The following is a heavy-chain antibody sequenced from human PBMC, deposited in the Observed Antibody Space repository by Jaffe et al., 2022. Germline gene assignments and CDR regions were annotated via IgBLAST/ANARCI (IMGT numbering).Heavy chain of an antibody. V-gene: IGHV3-9*01. CDR2: ISWNSGRI. CDR3: AKGLPGYGSGWTAFDI. J-gene: IGHJ3*02. CDR1: GFTFDDYT. Sequence: EVQLVESGGGLVQPGRSLRVSCAASGFTFDDYTMHWVRQAPGKGLEWVSGISWNSGRIGYADSVKGRFTISRDNAKNSLYLQMNSLRAEDTALYYCAKGLPGYGSGWTAFDIWGQGTVVTVSS. D-gene: IGHD6-19*01.